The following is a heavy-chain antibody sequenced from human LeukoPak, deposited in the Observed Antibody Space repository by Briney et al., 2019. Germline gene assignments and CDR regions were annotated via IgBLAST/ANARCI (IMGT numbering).Heavy chain of an antibody. D-gene: IGHD6-13*01. CDR1: GYTFTAYY. J-gene: IGHJ6*03. CDR3: ARDRDSSRGMDV. CDR2: INPNSGGT. V-gene: IGHV1-2*02. Sequence: ASVKVSCKASGYTFTAYYMHWLRQAPGQGLEWMGWINPNSGGTNYAQKFQGRVTMTRDTSISTAYMELSRLRSDDTAVYYCARDRDSSRGMDVWGKGTTVTVSS.